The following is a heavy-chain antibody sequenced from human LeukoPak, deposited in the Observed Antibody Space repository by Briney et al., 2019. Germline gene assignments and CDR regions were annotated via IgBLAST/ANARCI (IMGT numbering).Heavy chain of an antibody. D-gene: IGHD3-22*01. V-gene: IGHV1-69*13. J-gene: IGHJ4*02. CDR1: GGTFSSYA. CDR2: IIPIFGTA. CDR3: AREGDSSGYYRY. Sequence: ASVKVSCKASGGTFSSYAISWVRQAPGQGLEWMGGIIPIFGTANYAQKFQGRVTITADESTSTAYMELSSLRSEDTAVYYCAREGDSSGYYRYWGQGTLVTVSS.